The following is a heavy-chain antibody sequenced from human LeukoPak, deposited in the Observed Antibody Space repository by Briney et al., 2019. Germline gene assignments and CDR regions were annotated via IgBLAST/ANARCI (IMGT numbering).Heavy chain of an antibody. CDR3: AREVNIVSDSDAFDV. J-gene: IGHJ3*01. V-gene: IGHV4-30-4*01. CDR2: IDYSGSA. D-gene: IGHD2/OR15-2a*01. Sequence: SETLSLTCTVSGGSISSTNYFWSWVRQSPGKALEWIAYIDYSGSAHYNPSLRSRSIISLNTSKNQFALTMTSMTAADTAVYYCAREVNIVSDSDAFDVWGQGTMVIVCS. CDR1: GGSISSTNYF.